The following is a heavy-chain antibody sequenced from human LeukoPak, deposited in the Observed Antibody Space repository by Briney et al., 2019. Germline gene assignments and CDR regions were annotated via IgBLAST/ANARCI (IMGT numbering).Heavy chain of an antibody. D-gene: IGHD3-9*01. J-gene: IGHJ4*02. V-gene: IGHV4-4*07. CDR1: GGSISSYY. CDR3: ATTYSDILTPSYYFDF. CDR2: IYTSGST. Sequence: QPSETLSLTCTVSGGSISSYYWSWIRQPAGKGLEWIGRIYTSGSTNYNPSLKSRVTMSVDTSKNQFSLNLTSVTAADTAVYYCATTYSDILTPSYYFDFWGQGTLVTVSS.